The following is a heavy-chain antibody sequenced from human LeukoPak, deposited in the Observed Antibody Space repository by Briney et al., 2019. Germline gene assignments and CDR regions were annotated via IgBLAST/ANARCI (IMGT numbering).Heavy chain of an antibody. CDR1: GFTFSSYA. D-gene: IGHD2-2*01. CDR3: AKDIVVVPAALSHESDY. CDR2: ISGSGGST. Sequence: GGSLRLSCAASGFTFSSYAMSWVRQAPGKGLEWVSAISGSGGSTYYADSVKGRFTISRDNSKNTLYLQMNSLRAEDTAVYYCAKDIVVVPAALSHESDYWGQGTLVSVSS. V-gene: IGHV3-23*01. J-gene: IGHJ4*02.